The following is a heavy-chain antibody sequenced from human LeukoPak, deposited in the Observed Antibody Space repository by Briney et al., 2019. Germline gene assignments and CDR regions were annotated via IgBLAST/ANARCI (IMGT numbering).Heavy chain of an antibody. CDR1: GFTFSDYY. J-gene: IGHJ6*02. V-gene: IGHV3-11*05. CDR3: ARGHYGLDV. Sequence: GGSLRLSCAASGFTFSDYYLSWIRQAPGKGLEWVSYITPSSSYTYYADSVKGRFTISRDNAKNSLYLPMNSLGAEDTAVYYCARGHYGLDVWGQGTTVTVSS. CDR2: ITPSSSYT.